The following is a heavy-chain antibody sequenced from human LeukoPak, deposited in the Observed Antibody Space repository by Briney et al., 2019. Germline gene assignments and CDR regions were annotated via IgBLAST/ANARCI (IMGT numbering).Heavy chain of an antibody. J-gene: IGHJ5*02. D-gene: IGHD6-13*01. CDR1: GFAFNNYA. CDR3: AKAIGQEVPAGSRWYDP. V-gene: IGHV3-23*01. CDR2: ISDAGGAT. Sequence: PGVSLRLSCAASGFAFNNYAMTWVRQAPGKGLEWVSTISDAGGATYYADSVKGRFTISKDSSTQTLYLQMNNLRAEDTAVYYCAKAIGQEVPAGSRWYDPWGQGTLVTVSS.